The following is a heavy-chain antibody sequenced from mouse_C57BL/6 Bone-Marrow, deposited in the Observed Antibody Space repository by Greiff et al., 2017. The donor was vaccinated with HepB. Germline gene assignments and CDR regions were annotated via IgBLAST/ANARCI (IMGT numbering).Heavy chain of an antibody. CDR1: GFTFSSYA. V-gene: IGHV5-4*01. CDR3: ARDRLRRGYWYFDV. D-gene: IGHD2-2*01. CDR2: ISDGGSYT. Sequence: EVKLMESGGGLVKPGGSLKLSCAASGFTFSSYAMSWVRQTPEKRLEWVATISDGGSYTYYPDNVKGRFTISRDNAKNNLYLQMSHLKSEDTAMYYCARDRLRRGYWYFDVWGTGTTVTVSS. J-gene: IGHJ1*03.